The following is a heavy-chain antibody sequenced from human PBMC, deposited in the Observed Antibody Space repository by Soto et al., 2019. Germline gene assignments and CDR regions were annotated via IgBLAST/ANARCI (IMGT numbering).Heavy chain of an antibody. CDR2: IWYDGSNK. CDR1: GFSFSSHG. Sequence: QVQLVESGGGVVQPGRSLRLSCAASGFSFSSHGMHWVRQAPGKGLEWVAVIWYDGSNKYYADSVKGRFTISRDNSKNTLYLQMNGLRGEDKAVYYCAREYYGSGGMDVWGQGTTVTVSS. CDR3: AREYYGSGGMDV. J-gene: IGHJ6*02. D-gene: IGHD3-10*01. V-gene: IGHV3-33*01.